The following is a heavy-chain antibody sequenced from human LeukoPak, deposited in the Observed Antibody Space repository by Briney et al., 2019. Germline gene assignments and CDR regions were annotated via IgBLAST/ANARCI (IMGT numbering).Heavy chain of an antibody. CDR3: AEEGRSDAFDI. CDR2: IYYTGNT. J-gene: IGHJ3*02. CDR1: GRSISSSIYY. V-gene: IGHV4-39*07. Sequence: SETLSLTCIVSGRSISSSIYYWGWIRQSPGKGLEWIGSIYYTGNTYYNPSLKSRVTISIDTSKNQFSLRLSSVTAADTALYYCAEEGRSDAFDIWGQGTMVTVSS.